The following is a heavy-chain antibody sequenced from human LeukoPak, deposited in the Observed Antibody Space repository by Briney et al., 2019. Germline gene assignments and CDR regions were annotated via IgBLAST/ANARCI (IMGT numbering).Heavy chain of an antibody. CDR1: GYYIDNGCY. CDR3: ARVETEGSSWYGVHYFDY. Sequence: PSETPSLTCTVSGYYIDNGCYWGWIRQPPGKGLEWIGSLYHTGSTYYTPSLKSRVTISVDTSKNQFSLKLTSVTAADTAVYYCARVETEGSSWYGVHYFDYWGQGTQVTVSS. CDR2: LYHTGST. J-gene: IGHJ4*02. D-gene: IGHD6-13*01. V-gene: IGHV4-38-2*02.